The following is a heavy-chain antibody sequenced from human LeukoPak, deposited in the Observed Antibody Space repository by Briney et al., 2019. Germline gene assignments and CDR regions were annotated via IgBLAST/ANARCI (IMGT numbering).Heavy chain of an antibody. Sequence: GGSLRLSCAASGFTFSSYSMNWVRQAPWKGLEWVSSISSSSSYIYYADSVKGRFTISRDNAKNSLYLQMNSLRAEDTAVYYCARDRLRRTRAFDIWGQGTMVTVSS. V-gene: IGHV3-21*01. D-gene: IGHD2-2*01. CDR2: ISSSSSYI. CDR3: ARDRLRRTRAFDI. J-gene: IGHJ3*02. CDR1: GFTFSSYS.